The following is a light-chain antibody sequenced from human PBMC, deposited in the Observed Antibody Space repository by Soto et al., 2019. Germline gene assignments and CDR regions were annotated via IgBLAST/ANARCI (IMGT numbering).Light chain of an antibody. Sequence: QSVLTQPPSASGSPGQSVAISCTGTSSDVGGYSYVSWYQQHPGKAPKLMICEVNKRPSGVPDRFSGSKSGNTASLTVSGLQAEDEADYYCSSYAGSSNAFGTGTKVTVL. CDR1: SSDVGGYSY. CDR2: EVN. CDR3: SSYAGSSNA. J-gene: IGLJ1*01. V-gene: IGLV2-8*01.